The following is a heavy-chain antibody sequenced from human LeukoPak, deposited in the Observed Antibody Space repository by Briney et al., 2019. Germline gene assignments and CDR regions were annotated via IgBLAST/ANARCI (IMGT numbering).Heavy chain of an antibody. CDR3: TTEGYYDSILDAFDI. V-gene: IGHV3-15*01. CDR1: GFTFSNAW. Sequence: PGGSLRLSCAASGFTFSNAWMSWVRQAPGKGLEWVGRIKSKTDGGTTDYAAPVKGRFTISRDDSKNTLYLQMNSLKTEDTAVYYCTTEGYYDSILDAFDIWGQGTMVTVSS. CDR2: IKSKTDGGTT. D-gene: IGHD3-22*01. J-gene: IGHJ3*02.